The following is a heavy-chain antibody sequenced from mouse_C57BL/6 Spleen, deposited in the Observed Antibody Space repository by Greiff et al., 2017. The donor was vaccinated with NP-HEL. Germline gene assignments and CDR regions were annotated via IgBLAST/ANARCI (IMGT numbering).Heavy chain of an antibody. CDR2: IDPETGGT. D-gene: IGHD4-1*01. V-gene: IGHV1-15*01. Sequence: QVQLKQSGAELVRPGASVTLSCKASGYTFTDYEMHWVKQTPVHGLEWIGAIDPETGGTAYNQKFKGKAILTADKSSSTAYMELRSLTSEDSAVYYCTRKDWGKFAYWGQGTLVTVSA. CDR1: GYTFTDYE. J-gene: IGHJ3*01. CDR3: TRKDWGKFAY.